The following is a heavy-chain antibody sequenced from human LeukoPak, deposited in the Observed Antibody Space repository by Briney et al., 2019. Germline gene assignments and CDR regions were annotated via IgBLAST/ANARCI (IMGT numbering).Heavy chain of an antibody. CDR3: AKDIGDGYIY. Sequence: GGSLRLSCAASGFTFSSYWMHWVRQAPGKGLEWVSAISGSGDSTYYADSVKGRFTISRDNSKNTLYLQMNSLRAEDTAVYYCAKDIGDGYIYWGQGTLVTVSS. V-gene: IGHV3-23*01. CDR1: GFTFSSYW. D-gene: IGHD5-24*01. J-gene: IGHJ4*02. CDR2: ISGSGDST.